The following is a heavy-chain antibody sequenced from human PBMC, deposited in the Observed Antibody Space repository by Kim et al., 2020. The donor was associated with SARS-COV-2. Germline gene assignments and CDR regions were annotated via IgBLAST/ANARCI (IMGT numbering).Heavy chain of an antibody. CDR3: ARGFYYYDSSAYYALDY. V-gene: IGHV3-72*01. J-gene: IGHJ4*02. D-gene: IGHD3-22*01. Sequence: VKGSFTIARYDSKNSLYLQINSLKTEDTAVYYCARGFYYYDSSAYYALDYWGQGTLVTVSS.